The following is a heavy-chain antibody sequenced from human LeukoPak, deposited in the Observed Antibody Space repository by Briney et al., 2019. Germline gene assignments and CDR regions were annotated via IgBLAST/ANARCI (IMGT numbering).Heavy chain of an antibody. CDR2: ISYDGSSK. Sequence: GGSLRLSCAASGLTFSNYGMHWVRQAPGKGLEWVSVISYDGSSKYYADSVKGRFTISRDNAKNSLYLQMNSLRDEDTAVYYCARDRMVRGVNDAFDIWGQGTMVTVSS. J-gene: IGHJ3*02. V-gene: IGHV3-30*03. CDR1: GLTFSNYG. CDR3: ARDRMVRGVNDAFDI. D-gene: IGHD3-10*01.